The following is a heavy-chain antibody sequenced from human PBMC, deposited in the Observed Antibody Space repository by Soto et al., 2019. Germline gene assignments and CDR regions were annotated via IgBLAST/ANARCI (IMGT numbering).Heavy chain of an antibody. CDR2: VYRSGST. D-gene: IGHD1-1*01. J-gene: IGHJ4*02. CDR1: GGSISSTTYY. Sequence: PSETLSLTCAVSGGSISSTTYYWGWIRQPPGKGLEWIGSVYRSGSTYYNPSLKSRVTISVDTSKNQFSLKVISVTAADTAVYYCARQVLERLNSHLEYWGQGTLVTVSS. V-gene: IGHV4-39*01. CDR3: ARQVLERLNSHLEY.